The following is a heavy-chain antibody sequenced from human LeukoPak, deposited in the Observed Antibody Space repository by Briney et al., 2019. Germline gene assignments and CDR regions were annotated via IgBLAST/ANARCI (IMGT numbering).Heavy chain of an antibody. J-gene: IGHJ4*02. CDR3: ARGLKWELPLPFDY. Sequence: NAGGSLRLSCAASGFTFSSYSMNWIRQAPGKGLEWVSYISSSSSYTSYADSVKGRFTISRDNAKNSLYLQMNSLRAEDTAVYYCARGLKWELPLPFDYWGQGTLVTVSS. V-gene: IGHV3-21*05. CDR1: GFTFSSYS. CDR2: ISSSSSYT. D-gene: IGHD1-26*01.